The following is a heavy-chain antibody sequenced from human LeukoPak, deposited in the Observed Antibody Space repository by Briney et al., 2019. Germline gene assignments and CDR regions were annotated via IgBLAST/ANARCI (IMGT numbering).Heavy chain of an antibody. J-gene: IGHJ4*02. V-gene: IGHV1-18*01. CDR3: VRVEYSSTL. CDR2: INAYSGDT. Sequence: ASVKVSCKASGYTFTSYGLSWVRQAPGEGLEWMGWINAYSGDTDYAQKFQGRLTITTHSSTSTAFMDLKSLRSDDTAVYYCVRVEYSSTLWGQGTLVTVSS. CDR1: GYTFTSYG. D-gene: IGHD2-2*01.